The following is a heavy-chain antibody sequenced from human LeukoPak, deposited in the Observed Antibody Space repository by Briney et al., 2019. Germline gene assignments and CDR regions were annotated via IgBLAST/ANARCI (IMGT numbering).Heavy chain of an antibody. Sequence: SETLSLTCAVYGGSFSGYYWSWIRQPPGKGLEWIGEINHSGSTNYNPSLKSRVTISVDTSKSQFSLKLSSVTAADTAVYYCASLALYGDLRYYYYGMDVWGQGTTVTVSS. V-gene: IGHV4-34*01. CDR3: ASLALYGDLRYYYYGMDV. D-gene: IGHD4-17*01. CDR1: GGSFSGYY. J-gene: IGHJ6*02. CDR2: INHSGST.